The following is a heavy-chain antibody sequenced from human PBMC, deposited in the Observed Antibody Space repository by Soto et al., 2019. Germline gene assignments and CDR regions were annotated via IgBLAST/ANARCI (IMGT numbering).Heavy chain of an antibody. CDR2: ITGSGDYT. CDR3: AKYYQVLIIEYFDY. J-gene: IGHJ4*02. D-gene: IGHD3-3*01. Sequence: GGSLRLSCAASGFTFSAYAMTWVRQAPGKGLEWVAGITGSGDYTYYEDSVKGRFTISRDNSKNTLYLQMNSLRVEDTAVYYCAKYYQVLIIEYFDYWGQGTLVTVSS. V-gene: IGHV3-23*01. CDR1: GFTFSAYA.